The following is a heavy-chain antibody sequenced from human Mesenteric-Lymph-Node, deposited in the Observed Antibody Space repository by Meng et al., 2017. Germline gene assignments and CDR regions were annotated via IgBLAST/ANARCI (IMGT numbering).Heavy chain of an antibody. V-gene: IGHV3-21*01. Sequence: GGSLRLSCAASGFTFSSYSMNWVRQAPGKGLEWVSSISSSSSYIYYADSVKGRFTISRDNAKNSLYLQMNSLRAEDTAVYYCARHKYSSSWAYYYYYGMDVWGQGTTVTVSS. CDR1: GFTFSSYS. CDR3: ARHKYSSSWAYYYYYGMDV. CDR2: ISSSSSYI. J-gene: IGHJ6*02. D-gene: IGHD6-13*01.